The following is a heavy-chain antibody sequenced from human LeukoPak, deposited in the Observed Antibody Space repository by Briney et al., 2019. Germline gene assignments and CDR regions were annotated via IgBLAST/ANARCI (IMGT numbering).Heavy chain of an antibody. D-gene: IGHD6-19*01. CDR3: AKAVAVAGLAYFDY. Sequence: PGGPLRLSCAASGFTFSSYAMSWVRQAPGKGLEWVSAISGSGGSTYYADSVKGRFIISRDNSKNTLYLQMNSLRAEDTAVYYCAKAVAVAGLAYFDYWGQGTLVTVSS. CDR1: GFTFSSYA. J-gene: IGHJ4*02. CDR2: ISGSGGST. V-gene: IGHV3-23*01.